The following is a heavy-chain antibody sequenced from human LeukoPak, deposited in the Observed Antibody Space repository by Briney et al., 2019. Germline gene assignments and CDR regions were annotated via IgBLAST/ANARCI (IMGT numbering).Heavy chain of an antibody. V-gene: IGHV3-7*02. J-gene: IGHJ4*02. CDR3: AASITMFDY. CDR1: GFTFSRYW. D-gene: IGHD3-10*01. CDR2: IREDGSVK. Sequence: GGSLRLSCAASGFTFSRYWMSWVRQAPGKGLEWVANIREDGSVKYYVESVKGRFTISRDNAKNSLYLQMNSLRAEDTAVYYCAASITMFDYWGQGTLVTVSS.